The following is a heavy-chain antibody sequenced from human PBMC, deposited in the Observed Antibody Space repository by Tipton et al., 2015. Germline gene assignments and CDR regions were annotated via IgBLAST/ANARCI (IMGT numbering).Heavy chain of an antibody. D-gene: IGHD4-17*01. CDR1: AYSISTDYY. J-gene: IGHJ4*02. CDR2: ISHGGNT. CDR3: ARGHKNGDSPWDY. Sequence: TLSLTCAVSAYSISTDYYWVWIRQPPGKGLEWIGTISHGGNTFYNPSLKSRVTISADTSKNQFSLKVNSVTAADTAVYYCARGHKNGDSPWDYWGQGTLVTVSS. V-gene: IGHV4-38-2*01.